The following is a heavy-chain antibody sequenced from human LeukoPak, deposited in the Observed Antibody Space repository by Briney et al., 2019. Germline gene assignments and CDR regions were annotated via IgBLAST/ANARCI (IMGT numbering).Heavy chain of an antibody. CDR1: GGSFSGYY. J-gene: IGHJ5*02. Sequence: PSETLSLTCAVYGGSFSGYYWSWIRQPPGKGLEWIGEINHSGSTNYNPSLKSRVTISVDTSKNQFSLKLSSVTAADTAVYYCARGYYNWNYWFDPWGQGTLVTVSS. CDR2: INHSGST. V-gene: IGHV4-34*01. CDR3: ARGYYNWNYWFDP. D-gene: IGHD1-7*01.